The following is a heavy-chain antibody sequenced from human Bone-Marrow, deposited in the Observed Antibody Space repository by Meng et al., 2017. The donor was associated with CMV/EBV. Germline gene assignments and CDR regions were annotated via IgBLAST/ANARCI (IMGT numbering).Heavy chain of an antibody. V-gene: IGHV4-59*12. CDR1: GGSISSYY. J-gene: IGHJ4*02. CDR3: AINTGQFDY. D-gene: IGHD7-27*01. CDR2: IYYSGST. Sequence: SETLSLTCTVSGGSISSYYWSWIRQPPGKGLEWIGYIYYSGSTNYNPSLKSRVTISRDNAKNSLYLQMNSLRAEDTAVYYCAINTGQFDYWGQGTLVTVSS.